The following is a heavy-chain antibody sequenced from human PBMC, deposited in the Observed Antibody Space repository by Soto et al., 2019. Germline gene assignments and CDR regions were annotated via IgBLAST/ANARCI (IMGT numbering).Heavy chain of an antibody. CDR2: MYSGGST. CDR3: PRERYSSGVDAFDI. D-gene: IGHD6-19*01. V-gene: IGHV3-53*04. J-gene: IGHJ3*02. CDR1: GFTVSSNY. Sequence: EVQLVESGGGLVQPGGSLRLSCAASGFTVSSNYMSWHRQAPGKGLEWVSVMYSGGSTYYEDSVKGRFTISRHNSKNTLYLQMNSLRAEGTAVYYCPRERYSSGVDAFDIWGQGTMVTVSS.